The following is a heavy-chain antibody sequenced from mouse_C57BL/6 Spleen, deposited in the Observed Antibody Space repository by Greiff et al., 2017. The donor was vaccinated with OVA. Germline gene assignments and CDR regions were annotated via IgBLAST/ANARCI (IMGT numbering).Heavy chain of an antibody. CDR1: GYTFTSYW. CDR3: ARSGDGYYGDY. J-gene: IGHJ2*01. D-gene: IGHD2-3*01. CDR2: IDPSDSET. Sequence: QVQLQQPGAELVRPGSSVKLSCKASGYTFTSYWMHWVKQRPIQGLEWIGNIDPSDSETHYNQKFKDKATLTVDKSSSTAYMQLSSLTSEDSAVYCCARSGDGYYGDYWGQGTTLTVSS. V-gene: IGHV1-52*01.